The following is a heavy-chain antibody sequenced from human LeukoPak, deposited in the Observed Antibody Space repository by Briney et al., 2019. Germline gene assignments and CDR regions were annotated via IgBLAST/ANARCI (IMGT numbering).Heavy chain of an antibody. D-gene: IGHD1-26*01. V-gene: IGHV4-61*02. CDR3: ARSLAGATFYYYYYYMDV. CDR2: IYTSGST. Sequence: SETLSLTCTVSGGSISSGSYYWSWIRQPAGKGLEWIGRIYTSGSTNYNPSLKSRVTISVDTSKNQFSLKLSSVTAADTAVYYCARSLAGATFYYYYYYMDVWSKGTTVTVSS. J-gene: IGHJ6*03. CDR1: GGSISSGSYY.